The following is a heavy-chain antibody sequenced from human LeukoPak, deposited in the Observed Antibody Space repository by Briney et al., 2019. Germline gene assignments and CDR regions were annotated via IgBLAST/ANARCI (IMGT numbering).Heavy chain of an antibody. CDR3: ARGGGYSYGINWFDP. Sequence: GGSLRLSCAASGFTVSSNYMSWVRQAPGKGLEWVSVIYSGGSTYYADSVKGRFTISRDNSKNTLYLQMNSLRAEDTAVYYCARGGGYSYGINWFDPWGQGTLVTVSS. D-gene: IGHD5-18*01. CDR2: IYSGGST. J-gene: IGHJ5*02. V-gene: IGHV3-66*01. CDR1: GFTVSSNY.